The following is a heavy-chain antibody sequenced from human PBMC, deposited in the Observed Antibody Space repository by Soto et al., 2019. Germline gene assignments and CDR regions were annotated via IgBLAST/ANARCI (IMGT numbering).Heavy chain of an antibody. D-gene: IGHD6-13*01. CDR2: ISAYSGST. J-gene: IGHJ4*02. CDR1: GYTFITYG. V-gene: IGHV1-18*01. CDR3: ARDFTKSSSWPYYFDY. Sequence: QVQLVQSGAEVKKPGASVKVSCKASGYTFITYGISWVRQAPGQGLEWMGWISAYSGSTKFAQKLQGRVTMTTDTSTNTAYMELRSLTSYQTAVYYCARDFTKSSSWPYYFDYWGQGTLVTVSS.